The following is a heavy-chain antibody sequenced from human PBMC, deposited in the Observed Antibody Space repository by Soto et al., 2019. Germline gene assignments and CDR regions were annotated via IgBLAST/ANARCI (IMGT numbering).Heavy chain of an antibody. CDR2: IPGGGSST. D-gene: IGHD6-25*01. J-gene: IGHJ4*02. CDR1: GFTFSSYA. V-gene: IGHV3-23*01. Sequence: EVRLLESGGGFVQPGGSLRLSCAASGFTFSSYAMSWVRQAPGKGLEWVSSIPGGGSSTYYADSVKGRFTISRDKSKNTLYLQMNVLRAEDTAVYYCARDRGISGWYYDYWGQGTLVTVSS. CDR3: ARDRGISGWYYDY.